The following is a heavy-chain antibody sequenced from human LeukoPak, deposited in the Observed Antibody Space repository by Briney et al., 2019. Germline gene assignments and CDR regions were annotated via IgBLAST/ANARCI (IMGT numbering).Heavy chain of an antibody. V-gene: IGHV4-61*01. CDR3: AREFGDYVWGSYRYFDY. J-gene: IGHJ4*02. CDR1: GYSISSGHY. Sequence: PSETLSLTCTVSGYSISSGHYWSWIRQPPGKGLEWIGYIYYSGSTNYNPSLKSRVTISVDTSKNQFSLKLSSVTAADTAVYYCAREFGDYVWGSYRYFDYWGQGTLVTVSS. D-gene: IGHD3-16*02. CDR2: IYYSGST.